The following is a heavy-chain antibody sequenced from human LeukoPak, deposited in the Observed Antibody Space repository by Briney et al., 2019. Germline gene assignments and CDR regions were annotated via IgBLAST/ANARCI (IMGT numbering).Heavy chain of an antibody. CDR3: ARRRSSYENYFYMDV. V-gene: IGHV3-48*01. Sequence: GGSLRLSCAASGFIFSSYSINWVRQAPGKGLEWVSYISISSSTKYYADSVKGRFTISRDNAKNSLYLQMNSLRAEDTAVYYCARRRSSYENYFYMDVWGKGTTVTVSS. CDR1: GFIFSSYS. CDR2: ISISSSTK. J-gene: IGHJ6*03. D-gene: IGHD6-13*01.